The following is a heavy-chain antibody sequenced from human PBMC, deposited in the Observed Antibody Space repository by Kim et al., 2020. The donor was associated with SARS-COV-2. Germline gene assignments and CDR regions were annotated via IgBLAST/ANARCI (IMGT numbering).Heavy chain of an antibody. CDR2: ISGSGGST. V-gene: IGHV3-23*01. D-gene: IGHD6-13*01. Sequence: GGSLRLSCAASGFTFTSYAMSWVRQAPGKGLEWVSVISGSGGSTKYADSVKGRFSISRDNSKNTVYLQMNSLRVDDTAVYYCAKEMGVATGSGYFQHWGQGTLVSVSS. CDR1: GFTFTSYA. J-gene: IGHJ1*01. CDR3: AKEMGVATGSGYFQH.